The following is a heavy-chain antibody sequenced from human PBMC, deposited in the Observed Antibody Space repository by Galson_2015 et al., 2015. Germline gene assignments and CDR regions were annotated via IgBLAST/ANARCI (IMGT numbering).Heavy chain of an antibody. Sequence: VKVSCKASGGTFSSYAISWVRQAPGQGLEWMGGIIPIFGTANYAQKFQGRVTITADESTSTAYMELSSLRSEDTAVYYCARKSTTRYYYDSSGSPKGHYYYGMDVWGQGTTVTVSS. CDR3: ARKSTTRYYYDSSGSPKGHYYYGMDV. V-gene: IGHV1-69*13. J-gene: IGHJ6*02. D-gene: IGHD3-22*01. CDR2: IIPIFGTA. CDR1: GGTFSSYA.